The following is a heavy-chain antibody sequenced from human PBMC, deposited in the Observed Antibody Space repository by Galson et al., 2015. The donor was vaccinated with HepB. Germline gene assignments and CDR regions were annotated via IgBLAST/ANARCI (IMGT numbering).Heavy chain of an antibody. CDR2: FYYSGSP. V-gene: IGHV4-59*01. Sequence: ETLSLTCNVSGGSIRSYYWSWIRQPPGKGLEWIGNFYYSGSPNYNPSLKSRVTISVDTSKNQFPLKLSSVTAADTAVYYCARFNYEEIFDIWGQGTLVTVSS. J-gene: IGHJ3*02. CDR1: GGSIRSYY. D-gene: IGHD4-11*01. CDR3: ARFNYEEIFDI.